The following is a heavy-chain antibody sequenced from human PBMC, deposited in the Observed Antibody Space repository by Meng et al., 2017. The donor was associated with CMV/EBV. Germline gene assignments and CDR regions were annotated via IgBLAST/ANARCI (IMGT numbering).Heavy chain of an antibody. V-gene: IGHV4-31*03. D-gene: IGHD3-10*01. CDR2: IYYSGDT. Sequence: CTVSGGSISSGVYCWGWIRQHPGKGLEWIGYIYYSGDTYYNPSLKSRVTISADTSKNQFSLKLSSVTAADTAVYYCARDLSFGSFDYWGQGTLVTVSS. CDR3: ARDLSFGSFDY. CDR1: GGSISSGVYC. J-gene: IGHJ4*02.